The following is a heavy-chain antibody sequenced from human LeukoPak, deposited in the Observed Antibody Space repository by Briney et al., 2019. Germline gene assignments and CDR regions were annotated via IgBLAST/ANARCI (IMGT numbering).Heavy chain of an antibody. CDR2: ISSSGTTI. D-gene: IGHD3-16*02. CDR1: GFTFTTYG. Sequence: PGGSLRLSCAASGFTFTTYGMIWVRQAPGKGLEWVSYISSSGTTIHYADSVKGRFTVSRDNAKNSLYLQMNSLRAEDTAVYYCARGQLSFDYWGQGSLVTVSS. J-gene: IGHJ4*02. V-gene: IGHV3-48*04. CDR3: ARGQLSFDY.